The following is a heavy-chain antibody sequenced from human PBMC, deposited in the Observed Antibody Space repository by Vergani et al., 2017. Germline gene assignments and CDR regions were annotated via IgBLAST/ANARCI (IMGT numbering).Heavy chain of an antibody. J-gene: IGHJ4*02. V-gene: IGHV3-7*04. D-gene: IGHD3-10*01. CDR2: IKQDGSEK. CDR3: ARPKEEIRGVIPGGGY. Sequence: EVQLVESGGGLVQPGGSLRLSCAASGFTFSSYWMSWVRQAPGKGLEWVANIKQDGSEKYYVDSVKRRFTISRDNAKNSLYLQMNSLRAEDTAVYYCARPKEEIRGVIPGGGYWGQGTLVTVSS. CDR1: GFTFSSYW.